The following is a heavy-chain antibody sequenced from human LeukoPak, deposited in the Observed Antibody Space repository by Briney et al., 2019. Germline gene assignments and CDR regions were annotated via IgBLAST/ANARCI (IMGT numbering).Heavy chain of an antibody. J-gene: IGHJ3*02. Sequence: GGSLRLSCAASGFTFSSYSIHWVRQAPGKGLEWLSYISSSSTTIFYADSVKGRFTISRDNAKNSLYLQMNSLRAEDTAVYYCAPLWFGELSGIWGQGTMVTVSS. D-gene: IGHD3-10*01. CDR1: GFTFSSYS. CDR3: APLWFGELSGI. CDR2: ISSSSTTI. V-gene: IGHV3-48*04.